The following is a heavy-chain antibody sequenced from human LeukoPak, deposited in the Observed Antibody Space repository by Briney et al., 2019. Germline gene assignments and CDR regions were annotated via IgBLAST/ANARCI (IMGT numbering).Heavy chain of an antibody. Sequence: ASVKVSCKASGYTFTSYDINWVRQAAGQGLEWMGWMNPISCNTAYAQKSQGRVTMTRTTSISTAYMELSSLRSEDTAVYYCARGRIVMYYDSSGYRLAFDIWGQGTMVTVSS. J-gene: IGHJ3*02. D-gene: IGHD3-22*01. V-gene: IGHV1-8*01. CDR3: ARGRIVMYYDSSGYRLAFDI. CDR2: MNPISCNT. CDR1: GYTFTSYD.